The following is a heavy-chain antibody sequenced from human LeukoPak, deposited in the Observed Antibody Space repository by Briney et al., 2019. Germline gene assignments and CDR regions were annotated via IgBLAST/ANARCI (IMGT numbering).Heavy chain of an antibody. CDR1: GYTFPSYY. Sequence: GASVTVSCKASGYTFPSYYIHWVRPAPGQGLAWMGIINHSGGSTSYAQKCKGRVTMTRDTSTSTVYMELSSLRSEDTAVYYCARGRTDQPNTPDDYGDYDFDYWGQGTLVTVSS. CDR3: ARGRTDQPNTPDDYGDYDFDY. D-gene: IGHD4-17*01. CDR2: INHSGGST. V-gene: IGHV1-46*01. J-gene: IGHJ4*02.